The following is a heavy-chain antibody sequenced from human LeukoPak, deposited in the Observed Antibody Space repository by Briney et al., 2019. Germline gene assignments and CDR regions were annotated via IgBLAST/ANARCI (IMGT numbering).Heavy chain of an antibody. CDR1: GGSISSNNW. V-gene: IGHV4-4*02. CDR2: IYYSGST. J-gene: IGHJ4*02. Sequence: PSGTLSLTCAVSGGSISSNNWWGWVRQPPGKGLEWIGYIYYSGSTYYNPSLKSRVTISVDTSKNQFSLKLSSVTAADTAVYYCARELHYALDYWGQGTLVTVSS. D-gene: IGHD2-2*01. CDR3: ARELHYALDY.